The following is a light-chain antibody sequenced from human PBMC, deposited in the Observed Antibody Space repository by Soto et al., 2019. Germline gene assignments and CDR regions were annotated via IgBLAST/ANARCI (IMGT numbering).Light chain of an antibody. CDR3: QQYNNWLT. CDR1: HSVSSN. V-gene: IGKV3-15*01. J-gene: IGKJ4*01. Sequence: EIVMTQSPATLSVSPGERATLSCRASHSVSSNLAWYQQKPGQAPRLLFYGASTRATGIPARFSASGSATEFTLTISSLQSEDSAVYYCQQYNNWLTFGGGTKVEIK. CDR2: GAS.